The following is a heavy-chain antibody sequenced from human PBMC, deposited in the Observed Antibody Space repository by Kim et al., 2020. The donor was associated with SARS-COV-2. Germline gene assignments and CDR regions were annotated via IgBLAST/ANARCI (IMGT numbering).Heavy chain of an antibody. Sequence: GGSLRLSCTASGFTFVSYTMNWVRQAPGKGLQCVSSISGSGRDTYYAESVKGRFTISRDNAKDTLFLQMDSLTADDTAVFFCAKGRRGWSGWFDSWGQGTL. J-gene: IGHJ5*01. D-gene: IGHD6-19*01. CDR1: GFTFVSYT. CDR2: ISGSGRDT. CDR3: AKGRRGWSGWFDS. V-gene: IGHV3-23*01.